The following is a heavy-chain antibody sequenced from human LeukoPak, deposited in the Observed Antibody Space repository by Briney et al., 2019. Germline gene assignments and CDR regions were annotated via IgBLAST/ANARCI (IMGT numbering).Heavy chain of an antibody. Sequence: GGSLRLSCAASGLTVSSSYMSWVRQAPGKGLEWVSIIYNDGSTYYADSMKGRFTISRDNSKNTLYLQVNSLRAEDTAMYYCARNILIAFDIWGQGTMVTVSS. D-gene: IGHD3-16*01. CDR1: GLTVSSSY. CDR3: ARNILIAFDI. J-gene: IGHJ3*02. CDR2: IYNDGST. V-gene: IGHV3-53*01.